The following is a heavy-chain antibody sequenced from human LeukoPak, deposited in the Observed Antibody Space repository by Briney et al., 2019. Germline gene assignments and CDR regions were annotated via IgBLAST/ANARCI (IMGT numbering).Heavy chain of an antibody. CDR3: ARGRYDSSGYSFDY. CDR1: GYTFTSYD. D-gene: IGHD3-22*01. V-gene: IGHV1-8*01. CDR2: MNLNSGNT. J-gene: IGHJ4*02. Sequence: ASVKVSCKASGYTFTSYDINWVRQATGQGLEWMGWMNLNSGNTGYAQKFQGRVTMTRNTSISTAYMELSSLRSEDTAVYYCARGRYDSSGYSFDYWGQGTLVTVSS.